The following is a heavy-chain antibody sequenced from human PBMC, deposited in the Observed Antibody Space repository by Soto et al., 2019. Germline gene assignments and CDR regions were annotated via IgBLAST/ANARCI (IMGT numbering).Heavy chain of an antibody. CDR1: GFTFISYA. Sequence: GWSLRLACASSGFTFISYAMNWVSQAPGKGLEWVSTIRTSVGDTYYAASVKGRFTISRDNSKSTVYLHLNSLRAEDTAIYYCAKDPTYDYGYFDSWGQGTLVTVSS. V-gene: IGHV3-23*01. J-gene: IGHJ4*02. CDR2: IRTSVGDT. CDR3: AKDPTYDYGYFDS. D-gene: IGHD4-17*01.